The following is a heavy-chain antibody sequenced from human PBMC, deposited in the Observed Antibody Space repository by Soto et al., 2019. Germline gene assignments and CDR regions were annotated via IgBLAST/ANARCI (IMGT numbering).Heavy chain of an antibody. CDR3: AGEVEEAMMGVNYYYDMDV. J-gene: IGHJ6*03. D-gene: IGHD1-26*01. CDR2: IYYRGSP. V-gene: IGHV4-59*01. CDR1: RGSISSYY. Sequence: SETLSLTCTVSRGSISSYYWSRFRQPPRKELEWIGYIYYRGSPNYTPSLQSRVNISVDTSKNQLAVKLSSVTAADTAVYYCAGEVEEAMMGVNYYYDMDVWGKGTTVTVCS.